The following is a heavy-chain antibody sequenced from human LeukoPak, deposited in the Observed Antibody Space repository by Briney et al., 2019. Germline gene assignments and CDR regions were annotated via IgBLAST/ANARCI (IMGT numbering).Heavy chain of an antibody. Sequence: ASVKVSCKASGYTFTGYYMHRVRQAPGQGLEWMGWINPNSGGTNYAQKFQGRVTMTRDTSISTAYMELSRLISDDTAVYYCASGRRVRGRLQVVSWFDPWGQGTLVTVSS. CDR2: INPNSGGT. D-gene: IGHD4-11*01. V-gene: IGHV1-2*02. CDR1: GYTFTGYY. CDR3: ASGRRVRGRLQVVSWFDP. J-gene: IGHJ5*02.